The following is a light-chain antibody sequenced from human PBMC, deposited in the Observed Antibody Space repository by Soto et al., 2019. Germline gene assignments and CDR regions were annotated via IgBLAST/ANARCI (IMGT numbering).Light chain of an antibody. V-gene: IGKV1-9*01. CDR2: EAS. CDR1: HDISTF. Sequence: DIQLTQSPSRLSASIGERVTITCRASHDISTFLAWYQQKPGKAPKLLIYEASTLQSGVPSRFSGSGSGTEFTLTISGLLPEDFAAYHCQQLYTLPFTFGQGTRLEIK. J-gene: IGKJ5*01. CDR3: QQLYTLPFT.